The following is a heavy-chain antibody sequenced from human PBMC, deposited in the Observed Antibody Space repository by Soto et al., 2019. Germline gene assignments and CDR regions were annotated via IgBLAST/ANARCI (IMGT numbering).Heavy chain of an antibody. Sequence: PGGSLRLSCAASGFTFSSYAMSWVRQAPGKGLEWVSAISGSGGSTYYADSVKGRFTISRDNSKNTLYLQMNSLRAEDTAVYYCAKVRARLVVVAATRYWGQGTLVTVSS. D-gene: IGHD2-15*01. J-gene: IGHJ4*02. CDR2: ISGSGGST. V-gene: IGHV3-23*01. CDR3: AKVRARLVVVAATRY. CDR1: GFTFSSYA.